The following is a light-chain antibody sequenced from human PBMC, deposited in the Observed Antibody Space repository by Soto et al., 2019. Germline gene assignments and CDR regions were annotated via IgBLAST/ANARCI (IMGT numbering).Light chain of an antibody. CDR1: HSVSSKY. V-gene: IGKV3-20*01. J-gene: IGKJ2*01. Sequence: EIVLTQSPGTLSLSPGERATLSCRASHSVSSKYLAWYQQKPGQAPRLLIYGASSRATGIPDRFSGSGSGTDFTLTISSLQAEDVAVYYCQQYYSTPYTFGQGTKLEIK. CDR2: GAS. CDR3: QQYYSTPYT.